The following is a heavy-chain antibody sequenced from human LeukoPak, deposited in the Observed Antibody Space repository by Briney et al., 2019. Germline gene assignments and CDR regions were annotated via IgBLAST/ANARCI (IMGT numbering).Heavy chain of an antibody. CDR2: INTDGSST. J-gene: IGHJ4*02. Sequence: GGSLRLSCAASGFIFSSYWMHWVRHAPGKGLAWVSRINTDGSSTSYADSVKGRFTISRDNAKNTLYLQMNSLRAEDTAVYYCASSYSGYDPYYFDYWGQGTLVTVSS. CDR3: ASSYSGYDPYYFDY. D-gene: IGHD5-12*01. V-gene: IGHV3-74*01. CDR1: GFIFSSYW.